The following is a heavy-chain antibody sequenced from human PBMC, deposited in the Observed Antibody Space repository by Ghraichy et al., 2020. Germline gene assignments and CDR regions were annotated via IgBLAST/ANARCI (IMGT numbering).Heavy chain of an antibody. CDR1: GFTFYDYG. V-gene: IGHV3-23*01. CDR3: AKPAGVSSGRYYFDY. CDR2: ITSGSGGST. D-gene: IGHD3-10*01. Sequence: GESLNISCAASGFTFYDYGMSWVRQVPRKGLEWVSTITSGSGGSTYYADSVKGRFTISRDNSKNTLYLHMNSLRADDTAVYYCAKPAGVSSGRYYFDYWGQGSLVTVSS. J-gene: IGHJ4*02.